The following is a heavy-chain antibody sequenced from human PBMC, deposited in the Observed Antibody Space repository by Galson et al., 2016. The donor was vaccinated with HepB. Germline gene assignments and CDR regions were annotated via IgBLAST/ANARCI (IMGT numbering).Heavy chain of an antibody. CDR1: GFIFDDYA. CDR2: ISWNSGNI. Sequence: SLRLSCAASGFIFDDYAMHWVRQAPGKGLEWVAGISWNSGNIGYADSVKGRFTISRDDAKNSLYLQMNGLRPEDTALFSCAKGLGSAWYTWSFDSWGQGTLVTVSS. V-gene: IGHV3-9*01. J-gene: IGHJ4*02. D-gene: IGHD6-13*01. CDR3: AKGLGSAWYTWSFDS.